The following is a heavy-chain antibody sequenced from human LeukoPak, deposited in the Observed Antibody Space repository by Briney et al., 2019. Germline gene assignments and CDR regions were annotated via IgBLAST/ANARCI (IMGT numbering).Heavy chain of an antibody. CDR3: AGGRIAVADTDYYYGMDV. V-gene: IGHV3-21*04. CDR2: ISSSSSFI. Sequence: GGSLRLSCAASGFTFSSYSMSWVRQAPGKGLEWVSSISSSSSFIYYADSVKGRFTISRDNAKNSLYLQMNSLRAEDTALYYCAGGRIAVADTDYYYGMDVWGQGTTVIVSS. D-gene: IGHD6-19*01. J-gene: IGHJ6*02. CDR1: GFTFSSYS.